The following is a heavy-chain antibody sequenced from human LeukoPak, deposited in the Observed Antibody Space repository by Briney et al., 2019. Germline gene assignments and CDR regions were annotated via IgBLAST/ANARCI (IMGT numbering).Heavy chain of an antibody. CDR1: GFSLSDAW. CDR3: AQLSRGY. V-gene: IGHV3-15*01. J-gene: IGHJ4*02. D-gene: IGHD1-1*01. Sequence: PGESLRLSCAASGFSLSDAWMSWVRQAPGKGLECVGRLKPKTDGGTTDYAEPVNDRFTVSRDDSKNTMYLQMNSLKAEDTGLYYCAQLSRGYWGQGTQVTVSS. CDR2: LKPKTDGGTT.